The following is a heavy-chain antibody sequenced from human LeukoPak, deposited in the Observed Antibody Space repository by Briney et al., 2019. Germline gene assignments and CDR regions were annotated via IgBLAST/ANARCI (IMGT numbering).Heavy chain of an antibody. D-gene: IGHD2-21*02. V-gene: IGHV3-23*01. J-gene: IGHJ4*02. CDR1: GLSFSNYA. Sequence: PGGSLRLSCTASGLSFSNYAMTWVRQAPGKGLEWASVISASGTDTYYADSVKGRFTISRDNSQNTLYLHMNSLRAEDTAVYYCAKDRHIVVVTAIQDPDYFDYWGQGTLVTVSS. CDR3: AKDRHIVVVTAIQDPDYFDY. CDR2: ISASGTDT.